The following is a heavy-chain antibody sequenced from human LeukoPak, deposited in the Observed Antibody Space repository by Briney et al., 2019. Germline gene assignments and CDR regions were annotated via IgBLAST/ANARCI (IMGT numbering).Heavy chain of an antibody. D-gene: IGHD3-10*01. J-gene: IGHJ4*02. CDR1: GGSISSGDYY. CDR2: IYYSGST. CDR3: ARERFGELLIDY. Sequence: PSETLSLTCTVSGGSISSGDYYWSWIRQPPGKGLEWIGYIYYSGSTYYNPSLKSRVTISVDTFKNQFSLKLSSVTAADTAVYYCARERFGELLIDYWGQGTLVTVSS. V-gene: IGHV4-30-4*01.